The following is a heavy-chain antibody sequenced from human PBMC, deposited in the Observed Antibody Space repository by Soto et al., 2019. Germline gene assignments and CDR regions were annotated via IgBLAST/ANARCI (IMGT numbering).Heavy chain of an antibody. CDR3: ARDQEGASYGFLY. CDR1: GGSISSYY. V-gene: IGHV4-59*01. D-gene: IGHD5-18*01. Sequence: SETLSLTCTVSGGSISSYYWSWIRQPPGKGLEWIGYIYYSGSTNYNPSLKSRVTISVDTSKNQFSLKLSSVTAADTAVYYCARDQEGASYGFLYWGQGTLVTVSS. J-gene: IGHJ4*02. CDR2: IYYSGST.